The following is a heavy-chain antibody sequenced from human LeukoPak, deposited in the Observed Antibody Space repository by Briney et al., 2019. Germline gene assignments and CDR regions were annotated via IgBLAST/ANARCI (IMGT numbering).Heavy chain of an antibody. CDR3: ARTWVSSGPNFNWYFDL. CDR2: IYYSGST. D-gene: IGHD4/OR15-4a*01. Sequence: SETLSLTCTVSGGSISSSSYYWGWIRQPPGKGLEWIGSIYYSGSTYYNPPLKSRVTIPVDTSKNQFSLKLSSVTAADTAVYYCARTWVSSGPNFNWYFDLWGRGTLVTVSS. CDR1: GGSISSSSYY. V-gene: IGHV4-39*01. J-gene: IGHJ2*01.